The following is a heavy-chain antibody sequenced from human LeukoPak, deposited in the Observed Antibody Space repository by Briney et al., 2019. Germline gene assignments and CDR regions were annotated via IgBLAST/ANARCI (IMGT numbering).Heavy chain of an antibody. CDR3: TRRASSGWEYDY. J-gene: IGHJ4*02. D-gene: IGHD6-19*01. CDR2: IYYSGNA. V-gene: IGHV4-59*08. Sequence: TSETLSLTCTVSGGSISSYYWSRIRQPPGKGLEWIGYIYYSGNANYNPSLKSRVTISVDTSKNQFSLKLSSVTAADTAIYYCTRRASSGWEYDYWGQGTLVTVSS. CDR1: GGSISSYY.